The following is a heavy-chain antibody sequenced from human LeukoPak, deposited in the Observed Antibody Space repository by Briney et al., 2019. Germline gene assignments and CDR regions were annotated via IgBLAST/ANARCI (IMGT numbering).Heavy chain of an antibody. Sequence: ASVKVSCMASGYTFTGYYMHWVRQAPGQGLEWMGWINHNSGGTNYAQKFQGRVTMTRDTSISTAYMELSRLRSDDTAVYYCARDTAMVTYWFDPWGQGTLVTVSS. CDR3: ARDTAMVTYWFDP. V-gene: IGHV1-2*02. D-gene: IGHD5-18*01. J-gene: IGHJ5*02. CDR2: INHNSGGT. CDR1: GYTFTGYY.